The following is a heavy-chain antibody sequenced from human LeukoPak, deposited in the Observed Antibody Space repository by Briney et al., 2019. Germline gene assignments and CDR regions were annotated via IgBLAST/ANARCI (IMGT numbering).Heavy chain of an antibody. J-gene: IGHJ6*03. V-gene: IGHV1-2*02. CDR2: INPNSGGT. Sequence: AASVKVSCKASGYTFTGYYMHWVRQAPGQGLEWMGWINPNSGGTNYAQKFQGRVTMTRDTSISTAYMELSRLRSDDTAVYYCARGGIVSIAARPDELTHYYYYYMDVWGKGTTVTVSS. D-gene: IGHD6-6*01. CDR1: GYTFTGYY. CDR3: ARGGIVSIAARPDELTHYYYYYMDV.